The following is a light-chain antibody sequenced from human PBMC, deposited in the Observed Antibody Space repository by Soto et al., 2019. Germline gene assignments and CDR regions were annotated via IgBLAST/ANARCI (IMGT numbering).Light chain of an antibody. CDR2: GNS. CDR3: QSYDSSLSGSYVV. V-gene: IGLV1-40*01. CDR1: SSNIGAGYD. J-gene: IGLJ2*01. Sequence: QAVVTQPPSVSGAPGQRVTISCTGSSSNIGAGYDVHWYQQLPGTAPKLLIYGNSNRPSGVPDRFSGSKSGTSASLAITGLQAEYEADYYCQSYDSSLSGSYVVFGGGTKVTVL.